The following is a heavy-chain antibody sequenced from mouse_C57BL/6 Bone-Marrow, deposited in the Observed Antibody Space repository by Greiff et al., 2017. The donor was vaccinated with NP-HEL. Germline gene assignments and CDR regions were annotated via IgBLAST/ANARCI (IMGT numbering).Heavy chain of an antibody. Sequence: QVQLQQPGAELVRPGTSVKLSCKASGYTFTSYWMHWVKQRPGQGLEWIGVIDPSDSYTNYNQKFKGKATLTVDTSSSTAYMQLSSLTSEDSAVYYCSRWHYYGSSYWYFDVWGTGTTVTVSS. J-gene: IGHJ1*03. CDR3: SRWHYYGSSYWYFDV. CDR1: GYTFTSYW. D-gene: IGHD1-1*01. CDR2: IDPSDSYT. V-gene: IGHV1-59*01.